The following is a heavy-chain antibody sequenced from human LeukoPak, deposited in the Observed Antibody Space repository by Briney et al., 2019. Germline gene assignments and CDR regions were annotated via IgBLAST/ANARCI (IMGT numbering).Heavy chain of an antibody. CDR1: GFTFSSYA. CDR3: VSLPRTTVTTSGDY. V-gene: IGHV3-64D*06. Sequence: GRSLRLSCSASGFTFSSYAMHWVRQAPGKGLEYVSAISGSGGATYYADSVKGRFTISRDNSKNTLYLQMSSLRPEDTAVYYCVSLPRTTVTTSGDYWGQGTLVTVSS. CDR2: ISGSGGAT. J-gene: IGHJ4*02. D-gene: IGHD4-17*01.